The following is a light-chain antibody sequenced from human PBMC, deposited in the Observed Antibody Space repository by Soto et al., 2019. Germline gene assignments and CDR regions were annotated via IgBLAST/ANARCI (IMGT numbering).Light chain of an antibody. CDR1: ISNIGTNY. V-gene: IGLV1-47*01. CDR2: KNN. J-gene: IGLJ7*01. Sequence: QSVLTQPPSASGTPGQRVTISCSGSISNIGTNYVYWYQQLPGTAPKLLIYKNNQRPSGVPDRFSGSKSGTSASLAISGLRFEDEAAYYCSVWDDSLRGVFGGGTQLTVL. CDR3: SVWDDSLRGV.